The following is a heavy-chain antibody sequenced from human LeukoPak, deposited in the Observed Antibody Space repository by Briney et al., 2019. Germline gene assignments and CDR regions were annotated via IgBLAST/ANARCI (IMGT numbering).Heavy chain of an antibody. CDR2: ISSSSTI. Sequence: PGGSLRLSCAASGFAFSSYSMNWVSQAPGKGLEWVSYISSSSTIYYADSVKGRFTISRDNSKNTLYLLMNSLRPEDTAVYYCAPGVASDYFDYWGQGTLVTVSS. D-gene: IGHD2-15*01. CDR1: GFAFSSYS. J-gene: IGHJ4*02. CDR3: APGVASDYFDY. V-gene: IGHV3-48*01.